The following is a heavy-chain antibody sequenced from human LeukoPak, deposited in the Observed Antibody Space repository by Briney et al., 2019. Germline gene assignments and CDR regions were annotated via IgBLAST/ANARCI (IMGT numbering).Heavy chain of an antibody. CDR1: GFTFSTYS. J-gene: IGHJ4*02. Sequence: PGGSLRLSCAASGFTFSTYSMNWVRQAPGKGLEWVSLISSSSTYIYYADSVKGRFTISRDNAKNSLYLQMNSLRAEDTALYYCARTYYDFLTGYSVEYYFDYWGQGTLVTVSS. V-gene: IGHV3-21*01. CDR3: ARTYYDFLTGYSVEYYFDY. CDR2: ISSSSTYI. D-gene: IGHD3-9*01.